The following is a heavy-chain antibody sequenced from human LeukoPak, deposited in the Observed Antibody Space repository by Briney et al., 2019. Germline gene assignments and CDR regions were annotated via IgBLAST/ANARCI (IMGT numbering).Heavy chain of an antibody. CDR3: ARGSPKGYCTNGVCPNYYYGMDV. J-gene: IGHJ6*02. Sequence: SETLSLTCTVSGDSINSLDLWSWVRQPPGKGLEWIGEINHSGGTNYNPSLKSRVTISVDTSKNQFSLKLSSVTAADTAVYYCARGSPKGYCTNGVCPNYYYGMDVWGQGTTVTVSS. V-gene: IGHV4-4*02. CDR1: GDSINSLDL. CDR2: INHSGGT. D-gene: IGHD2-8*01.